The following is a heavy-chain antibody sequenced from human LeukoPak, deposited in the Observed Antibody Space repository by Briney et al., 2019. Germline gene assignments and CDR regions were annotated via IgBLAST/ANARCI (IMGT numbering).Heavy chain of an antibody. CDR2: INPSGGST. CDR3: ARDLGPNCSSTSCYGDAYYYYGMDV. D-gene: IGHD2-2*01. V-gene: IGHV1-46*01. J-gene: IGHJ6*02. CDR1: GYTFTSYY. Sequence: ASVKVSCKASGYTFTSYYMHWVRQAPGQGLEWMGIINPSGGSTSYAQKFQGRVTMTRDTSTSTVYMELSSLRSEDTAVYYCARDLGPNCSSTSCYGDAYYYYGMDVWGQGTTVTVSS.